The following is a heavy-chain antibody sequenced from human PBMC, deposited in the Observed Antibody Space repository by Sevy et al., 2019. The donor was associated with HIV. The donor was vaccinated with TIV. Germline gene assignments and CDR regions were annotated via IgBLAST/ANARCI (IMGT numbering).Heavy chain of an antibody. J-gene: IGHJ6*02. Sequence: SETLSLTCTVSGGSISSYYWSWIRQPPGKGLEWIGYIYYSGSTNYNPSLKSRVTISVDTSKNQFSLKLSSVTAADTAVYYCARDVAADYYYYGMDVWGQGTTVTVSS. CDR3: ARDVAADYYYYGMDV. D-gene: IGHD6-13*01. CDR2: IYYSGST. CDR1: GGSISSYY. V-gene: IGHV4-59*01.